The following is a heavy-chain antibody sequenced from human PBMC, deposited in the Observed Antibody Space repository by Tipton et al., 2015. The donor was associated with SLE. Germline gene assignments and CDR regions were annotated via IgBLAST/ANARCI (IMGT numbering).Heavy chain of an antibody. J-gene: IGHJ4*02. D-gene: IGHD6-19*01. CDR3: AGGGGSGWDYFDY. CDR1: GGSISSYY. V-gene: IGHV4-4*09. Sequence: LRLSCTVSGGSISSYYWSWIRQPAGKGLEWIGYIYTSGSTNYNPSLKSRVTISVDTSKNQFSLKLSSVTAADTAVYYCAGGGGSGWDYFDYWGQGTLVTVSS. CDR2: IYTSGST.